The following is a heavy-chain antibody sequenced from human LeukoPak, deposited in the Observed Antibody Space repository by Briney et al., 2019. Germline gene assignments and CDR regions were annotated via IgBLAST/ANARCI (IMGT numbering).Heavy chain of an antibody. Sequence: SQTLSLTCAVSGGSISSGGYSWSWIRQPPGKGLEWIGYIYHSGSTYYNPSLKSRVTISVDRSKNQFSLKLSPVTAADTAVYYCARGNYYDSSGYYFDYWGQGTLVTVSS. CDR1: GGSISSGGYS. CDR2: IYHSGST. CDR3: ARGNYYDSSGYYFDY. D-gene: IGHD3-22*01. V-gene: IGHV4-30-2*01. J-gene: IGHJ4*02.